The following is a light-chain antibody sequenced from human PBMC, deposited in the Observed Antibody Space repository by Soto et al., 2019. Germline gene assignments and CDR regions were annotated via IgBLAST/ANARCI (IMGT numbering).Light chain of an antibody. Sequence: TNTPANLSRSSGNRVTLSCRASESISSKLAWYQQKPGQAPRLLIYGASTRAIGIPGSVSGSGSGTDFTLTISSLEPEDFAVYYCQHRSKSWWKFGQGTKVDI. CDR2: GAS. V-gene: IGKV3-11*01. CDR1: ESISSK. CDR3: QHRSKSWWK. J-gene: IGKJ1*01.